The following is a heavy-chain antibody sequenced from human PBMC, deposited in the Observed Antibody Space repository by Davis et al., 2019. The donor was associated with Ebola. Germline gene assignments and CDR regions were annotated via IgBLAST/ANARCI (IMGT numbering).Heavy chain of an antibody. D-gene: IGHD4-17*01. Sequence: GESLKISCAASGLTVSSNYMTWVRQAPGKGLEWVSVIYTGGSTHYADSVKGRFTISRDNARNTLFLQMTSLRVEDSGVYHCARVTTDYFDPWGQGTLVTVSS. CDR1: GLTVSSNY. J-gene: IGHJ5*02. V-gene: IGHV3-53*01. CDR2: IYTGGST. CDR3: ARVTTDYFDP.